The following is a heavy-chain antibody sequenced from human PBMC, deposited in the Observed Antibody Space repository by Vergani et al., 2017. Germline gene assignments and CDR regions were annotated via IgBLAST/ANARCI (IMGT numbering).Heavy chain of an antibody. J-gene: IGHJ4*02. V-gene: IGHV4-39*07. Sequence: QLQLQESGPGLVKPSETLSLTCTVSGGSISSSSYYWGWIRQPPGKGLEWIGSIYYSGSTYYNPSLKSRVTISVDTSKNHFSLKLSSVTAADTAVYYCARREEPIAVAVPFDYWGQGTLVTVSS. CDR2: IYYSGST. D-gene: IGHD6-19*01. CDR3: ARREEPIAVAVPFDY. CDR1: GGSISSSSYY.